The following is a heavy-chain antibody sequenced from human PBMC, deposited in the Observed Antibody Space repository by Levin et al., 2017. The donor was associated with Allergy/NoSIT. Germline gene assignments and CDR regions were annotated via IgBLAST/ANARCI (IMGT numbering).Heavy chain of an antibody. V-gene: IGHV3-72*01. CDR2: SRNKARGYTT. D-gene: IGHD4-11*01. CDR3: TRAATGNYISDY. Sequence: GGSLRLSCAASGFIFSDYYMDWVRQAPGKGLEWIARSRNKARGYTTEYAASVKGRFTVSRDDSTSSLYLQVNSLKSEDTAVYYCTRAATGNYISDYWGQGTPVTVSS. CDR1: GFIFSDYY. J-gene: IGHJ4*02.